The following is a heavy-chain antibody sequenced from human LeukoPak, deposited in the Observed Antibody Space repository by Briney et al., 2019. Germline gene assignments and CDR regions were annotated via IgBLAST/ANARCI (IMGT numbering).Heavy chain of an antibody. CDR1: GFDFTRDW. Sequence: GESLKISCRFSGFDFTRDWIGWVRLMPEKGLEWMGIIFPDDSDTRYSPSFQGQVTLSADKSISTAYLQWSSPKASDTAIYYCARRDPTTVTAFDCWGQGTLVTVSA. D-gene: IGHD4-17*01. CDR2: IFPDDSDT. J-gene: IGHJ4*02. CDR3: ARRDPTTVTAFDC. V-gene: IGHV5-51*01.